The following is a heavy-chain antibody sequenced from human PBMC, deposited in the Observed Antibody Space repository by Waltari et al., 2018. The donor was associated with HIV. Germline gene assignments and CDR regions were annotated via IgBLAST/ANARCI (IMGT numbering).Heavy chain of an antibody. D-gene: IGHD5-12*01. CDR1: GGSISSYY. J-gene: IGHJ3*02. V-gene: IGHV4-59*08. Sequence: QVQLQESGPGLVKPSETLSLTCTVSGGSISSYYWSWIRQPPGKGLEWIGYIYYSGSTNYNPSLKSRVTISVDTSKNQFSLKLSSVTAADTAVYYCARRAVATIWGPGAFDIWGQGTMVTVSS. CDR3: ARRAVATIWGPGAFDI. CDR2: IYYSGST.